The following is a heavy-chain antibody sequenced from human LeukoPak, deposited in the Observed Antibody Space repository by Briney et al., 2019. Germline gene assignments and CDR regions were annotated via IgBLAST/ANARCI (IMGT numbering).Heavy chain of an antibody. D-gene: IGHD3-22*01. V-gene: IGHV3-13*01. Sequence: PGGSLRLSCAAAGFTFRSYAMNWVRQATGKGLEWVSAIGIAGDTYYPGSVKGRFTISRENAKNSLYLQMNSLRAGDTAVYYCARNYYDSSGLAWGYDIWGQGTMVTVSS. CDR3: ARNYYDSSGLAWGYDI. J-gene: IGHJ3*02. CDR2: IGIAGDT. CDR1: GFTFRSYA.